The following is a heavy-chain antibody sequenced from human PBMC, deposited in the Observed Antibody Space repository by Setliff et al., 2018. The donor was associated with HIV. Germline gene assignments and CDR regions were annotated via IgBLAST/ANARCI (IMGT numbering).Heavy chain of an antibody. CDR3: AREYYRSGGYYSGWKYFYMDV. Sequence: SETLSLTCTVSGDSSSNDYWTWVRQPPGKGLEWIGNIHTSGTTKYNPSLNSRVTISVDMSKSQFSLRLSSVTAADTAMYYCAREYYRSGGYYSGWKYFYMDVWGKGTTVTVSS. CDR1: GDSSSNDY. J-gene: IGHJ6*03. CDR2: IHTSGTT. V-gene: IGHV4-4*08. D-gene: IGHD2-15*01.